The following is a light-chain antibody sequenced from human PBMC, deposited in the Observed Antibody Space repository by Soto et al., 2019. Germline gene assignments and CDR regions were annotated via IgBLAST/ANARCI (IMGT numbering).Light chain of an antibody. Sequence: QSVLTQPASVSGSPGQSITISCTGTSSDVGVYNYVSWYQQHPGEAPKLMIYDVNDRPSGVSARFSGSKSCNTASLTISGLQDEDEADYYCSSYTTSSTVVFGGGTKVTVL. V-gene: IGLV2-14*03. CDR2: DVN. CDR3: SSYTTSSTVV. J-gene: IGLJ2*01. CDR1: SSDVGVYNY.